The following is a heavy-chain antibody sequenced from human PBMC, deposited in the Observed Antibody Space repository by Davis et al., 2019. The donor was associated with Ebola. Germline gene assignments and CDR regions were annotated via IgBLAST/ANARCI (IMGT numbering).Heavy chain of an antibody. J-gene: IGHJ4*02. Sequence: GESLKISCAASGFTLSSYAMSWVRQAPGKGLEWVSAFGASAGNTYYADSVKGRFTISRDNSKNTLYLQMNSLRAEDTAVYYCAKTSVGGYSDYYFDYWGQGTLVTVSS. CDR2: FGASAGNT. V-gene: IGHV3-23*01. D-gene: IGHD3-22*01. CDR3: AKTSVGGYSDYYFDY. CDR1: GFTLSSYA.